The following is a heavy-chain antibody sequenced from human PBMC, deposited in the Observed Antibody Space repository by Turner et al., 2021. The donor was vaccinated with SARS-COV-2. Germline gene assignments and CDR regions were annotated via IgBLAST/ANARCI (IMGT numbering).Heavy chain of an antibody. CDR2: INPNSGGT. D-gene: IGHD2-21*02. Sequence: QVQLVQSGAEVKKPGASVKVSCKASGYTFTGYYMHWVRQAPGQGLEWMGWINPNSGGTNYAQKFQGRVTMTRNTSISTVYMELSSLRSEDTAVYYCARVGEPLRNINDYWGQGTLVTVSS. J-gene: IGHJ4*02. V-gene: IGHV1-2*02. CDR3: ARVGEPLRNINDY. CDR1: GYTFTGYY.